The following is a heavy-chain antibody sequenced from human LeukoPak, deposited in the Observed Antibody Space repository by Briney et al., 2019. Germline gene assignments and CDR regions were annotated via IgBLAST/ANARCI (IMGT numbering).Heavy chain of an antibody. J-gene: IGHJ4*02. V-gene: IGHV4-34*01. D-gene: IGHD2-21*02. CDR1: GGSFSGYY. CDR3: ARAVVVTAYDF. Sequence: PSETLSVTCAVYGGSFSGYYWSWIRQPPGKGLEWIGEINHSGSTNYNPSLKSRVTISVDTSKNQFSLKLSSVTAADTAVYYCARAVVVTAYDFWGQGTLVTVSS. CDR2: INHSGST.